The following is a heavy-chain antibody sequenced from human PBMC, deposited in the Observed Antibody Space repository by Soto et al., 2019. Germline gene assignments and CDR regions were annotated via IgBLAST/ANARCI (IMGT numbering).Heavy chain of an antibody. CDR2: IYDSGST. CDR1: GGSVTSGDYY. CDR3: ARDRGGSIYRHFVGFDI. Sequence: QVQLQESGPGPVKPSQTLSLTCTVAGGSVTSGDYYWSWIRQHPGKGLEWIGYIYDSGSTQYNPSLKSRVTISVDTSKNQFSLELSAVTAADTAVYYCARDRGGSIYRHFVGFDIWGQGTMVTVSS. V-gene: IGHV4-31*03. D-gene: IGHD2-15*01. J-gene: IGHJ3*02.